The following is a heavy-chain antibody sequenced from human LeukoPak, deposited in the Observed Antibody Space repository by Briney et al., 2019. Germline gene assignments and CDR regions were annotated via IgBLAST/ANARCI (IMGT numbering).Heavy chain of an antibody. CDR3: AGSMAHNWFDP. CDR1: GFTFNSYW. D-gene: IGHD2-8*01. V-gene: IGHV3-74*01. Sequence: GGSLRLSCAASGFTFNSYWMHWVRQAPGKGLVWVSRINSDRSSTSYADSVKGRFTISRDNAKNTLYLQMNSLRAEDTAVYYCAGSMAHNWFDPWGQGTLVTVSS. CDR2: INSDRSST. J-gene: IGHJ5*02.